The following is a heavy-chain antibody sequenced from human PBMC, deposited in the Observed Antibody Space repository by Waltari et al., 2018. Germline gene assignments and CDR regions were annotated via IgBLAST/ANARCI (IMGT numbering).Heavy chain of an antibody. J-gene: IGHJ3*02. Sequence: QVQLVQSGAEVKKPGASVTVSCKASGYSFTSYYMHWVRQAPGQGLEWMGIINPSSGSTSYPQKFQGRVTMTRDTSTSTVYMELSSLRSEDTTVYYCAGEIGGRAFDIWGQGTMVTVSS. D-gene: IGHD3-22*01. CDR3: AGEIGGRAFDI. CDR1: GYSFTSYY. V-gene: IGHV1-46*01. CDR2: INPSSGST.